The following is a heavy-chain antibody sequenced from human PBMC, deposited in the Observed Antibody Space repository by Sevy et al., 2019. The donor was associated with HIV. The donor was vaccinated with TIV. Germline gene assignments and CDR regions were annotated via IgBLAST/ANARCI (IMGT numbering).Heavy chain of an antibody. Sequence: SETLSLTCTVSGGSISDDKYYWGWIRQPHGKGLEYSSTIHYGHYAYFNSSLESRVTMSIDSSRNQFSLTLRSVTAADTAVYYCARQLNRVKIFGSSWFFDLWGRGTLVTVSS. CDR3: ARQLNRVKIFGSSWFFDL. J-gene: IGHJ2*01. CDR2: IHYGHYA. D-gene: IGHD3-3*01. V-gene: IGHV4-39*01. CDR1: GGSISDDKYY.